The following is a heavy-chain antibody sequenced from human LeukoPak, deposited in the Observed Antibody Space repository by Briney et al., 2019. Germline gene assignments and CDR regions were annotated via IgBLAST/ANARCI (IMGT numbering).Heavy chain of an antibody. CDR3: VQGGWLDY. V-gene: IGHV3-7*01. D-gene: IGHD6-19*01. CDR2: IKQDGSET. J-gene: IGHJ4*02. CDR1: GFTFSDTW. Sequence: GGSLRLSCAASGFTFSDTWMSWVRQAPGKGLEWVANIKQDGSETHYVDSVKGRLTISRDNAKNSLYLQMNSLRVEDTAVYYCVQGGWLDYWGQGILVTVSS.